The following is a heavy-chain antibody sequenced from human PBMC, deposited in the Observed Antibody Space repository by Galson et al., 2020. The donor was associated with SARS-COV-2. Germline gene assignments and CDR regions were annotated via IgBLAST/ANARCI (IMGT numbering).Heavy chain of an antibody. J-gene: IGHJ4*02. Sequence: ASVKVSCKASGYTFIDNSLVWVRQAPGQGLDWMGWIKPKSGDTNYAQTFQGRVTLTRDTSIGTAYMELSGLTSDDTAVYYCARNGGGLGYWGQGTLVTVSS. CDR2: IKPKSGDT. CDR1: GYTFIDNS. V-gene: IGHV1-2*02. CDR3: ARNGGGLGY.